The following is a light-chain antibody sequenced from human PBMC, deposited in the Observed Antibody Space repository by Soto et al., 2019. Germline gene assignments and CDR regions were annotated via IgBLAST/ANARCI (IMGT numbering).Light chain of an antibody. CDR3: QQSYNTPRT. CDR1: QSVSSY. J-gene: IGKJ1*01. V-gene: IGKV1-39*01. CDR2: AAS. Sequence: DIQMTQSPSSLSASVGDRVTITCRASQSVSSYLSWFQQKPGKAPKLLIYAASSLQSGVPSRFSGSGSGTDFTLTFSSLQPEDFATYYCQQSYNTPRTFGQGTKVEIK.